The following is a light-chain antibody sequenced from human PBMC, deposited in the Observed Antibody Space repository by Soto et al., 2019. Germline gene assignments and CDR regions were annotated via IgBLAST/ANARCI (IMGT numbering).Light chain of an antibody. J-gene: IGKJ1*01. V-gene: IGKV1-39*01. CDR2: AAS. CDR3: QQSYSTPQT. CDR1: QSIANY. Sequence: IQMTQSPSSMSASVGDRVTITCRASQSIANYLNWYQQKPGKAPNLLISAASSLQSGAPSRFSGSGSATDFTPTISSLQQEDFATYYCQQSYSTPQTFGQGTKVEIK.